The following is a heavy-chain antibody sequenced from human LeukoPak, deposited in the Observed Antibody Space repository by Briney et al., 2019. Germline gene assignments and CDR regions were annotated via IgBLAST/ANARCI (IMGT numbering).Heavy chain of an antibody. CDR1: GVTVRSNY. CDR3: ARTLGY. Sequence: PGGSLRLSCSASGVTVRSNYISWGRQAPGEGLEVGSGIYSGCSTYYADSVKCRFTISRDNSKNTLYLQMNTLRAEDTAVYYCARTLGYWGQGNLVTVPS. J-gene: IGHJ4*02. V-gene: IGHV3-53*01. CDR2: IYSGCST. D-gene: IGHD7-27*01.